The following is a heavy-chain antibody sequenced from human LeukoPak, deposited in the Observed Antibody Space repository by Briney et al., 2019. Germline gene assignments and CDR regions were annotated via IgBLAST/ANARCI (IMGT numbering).Heavy chain of an antibody. Sequence: SVKVSCKASGFTFTSSAMQWVRQARGQRLEWIGWIVVGSGNTNYAQKFQERVTITRDMSTSTAYMELSSLRSEDTAVHYCAADHCSSTSCLNWFDPWGQGTLVTVSS. D-gene: IGHD2-2*01. V-gene: IGHV1-58*02. CDR3: AADHCSSTSCLNWFDP. J-gene: IGHJ5*02. CDR2: IVVGSGNT. CDR1: GFTFTSSA.